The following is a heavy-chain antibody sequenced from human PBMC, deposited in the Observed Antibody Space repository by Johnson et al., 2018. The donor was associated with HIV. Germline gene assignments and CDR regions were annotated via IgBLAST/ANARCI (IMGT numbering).Heavy chain of an antibody. CDR3: AKSVVVVLVGNNDDAFDM. CDR2: ISHDESIE. CDR1: GFTFNRYG. D-gene: IGHD2-21*01. J-gene: IGHJ3*02. V-gene: IGHV3-30*18. Sequence: QVLLVESGGGVVQPGRSLRLSCAASGFTFNRYGMHWVRQAPGKGLEWVAFISHDESIEYYVDSVKGRFTIYRDNPWNTLYLQMNNLTSEDTAVYYCAKSVVVVLVGNNDDAFDMWGQGTMVTVSS.